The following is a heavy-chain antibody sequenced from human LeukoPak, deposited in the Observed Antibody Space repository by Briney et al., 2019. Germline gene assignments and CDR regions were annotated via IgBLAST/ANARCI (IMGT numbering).Heavy chain of an antibody. V-gene: IGHV3-30*02. CDR3: AKDKNDHGDYFYMDV. CDR1: GSTFSSFG. CDR2: IRFDGSNK. D-gene: IGHD4-17*01. Sequence: GSLRLSCVASGSTFSSFGMHWVRQAPGKGLEWVAFIRFDGSNKYDADSVKGRFTISRDNSKNTLYLQMNSLRPEDTAVYYCAKDKNDHGDYFYMDVWGKGTTVTVFS. J-gene: IGHJ6*03.